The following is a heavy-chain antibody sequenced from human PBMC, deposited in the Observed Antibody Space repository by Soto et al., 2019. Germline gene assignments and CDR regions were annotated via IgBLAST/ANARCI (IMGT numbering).Heavy chain of an antibody. D-gene: IGHD3-22*01. V-gene: IGHV4-34*01. CDR2: INHSGST. J-gene: IGHJ3*02. CDR3: ASDGSGYLYDAFDI. Sequence: SETLSLTCAVDGGSFRGYYWSWIRQPPGKGLEWIGEINHSGSTNYNPSLKSRVTISVDTSKNQFSLKLSSVTAADTAVYYCASDGSGYLYDAFDIWGQGTMVTVSS. CDR1: GGSFRGYY.